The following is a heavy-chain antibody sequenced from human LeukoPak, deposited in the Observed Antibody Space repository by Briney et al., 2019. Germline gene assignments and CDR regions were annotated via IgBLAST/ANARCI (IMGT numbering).Heavy chain of an antibody. D-gene: IGHD4-23*01. J-gene: IGHJ6*02. Sequence: PGGSQRLSCAASGFTVSSNYMSWVRQAPGKGLEWVSVIYSGGSTYYADSVKGRFTISRDNSKNTLYLQMNSLRAEDTAVYYCARRPAGGYYYYGIDVWGQGTTVSVSS. CDR3: ARRPAGGYYYYGIDV. V-gene: IGHV3-53*01. CDR1: GFTVSSNY. CDR2: IYSGGST.